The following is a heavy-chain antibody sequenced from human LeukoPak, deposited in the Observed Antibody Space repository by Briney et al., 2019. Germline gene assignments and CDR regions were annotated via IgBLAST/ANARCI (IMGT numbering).Heavy chain of an antibody. CDR2: IYYSGST. J-gene: IGHJ6*03. V-gene: IGHV4-59*01. D-gene: IGHD4-17*01. Sequence: SETLSLTCTVSGGSISSYYWSCIRQPPGKGLEWIGHIYYSGSTNYNPSLKSRVTISVDTSKNQFSLKLSSVAAADTAVYYCARDNYGDYETDYMDVWGKGATGTVSS. CDR1: GGSISSYY. CDR3: ARDNYGDYETDYMDV.